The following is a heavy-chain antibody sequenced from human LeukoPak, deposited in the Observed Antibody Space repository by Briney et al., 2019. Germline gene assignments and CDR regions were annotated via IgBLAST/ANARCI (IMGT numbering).Heavy chain of an antibody. Sequence: SETLSLTCTVSVGSLCSSSYYGGWIRQPPGKGLEWIGSIYYSGSTYYKPTIKSPFTISVETSKNPFSLKLSSVTAADTAMYYCEIGRRSPIVVVPAGAFDIWGQGTMVT. CDR3: EIGRRSPIVVVPAGAFDI. V-gene: IGHV4-39*01. CDR1: VGSLCSSSYY. J-gene: IGHJ3*02. D-gene: IGHD2-2*01. CDR2: IYYSGST.